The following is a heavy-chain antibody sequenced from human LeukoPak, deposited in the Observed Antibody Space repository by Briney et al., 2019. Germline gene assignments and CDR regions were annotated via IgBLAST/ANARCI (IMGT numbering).Heavy chain of an antibody. Sequence: ASVKVSCKTSGYFFPSYGISWVRQAPGQGLEWIGWITPSNGNTHYAQNFQGRVTVTTDTSTSTVYMELGSLRSDDTAVYYCARDHSSSCQLLDYWGQGTLVTVSS. CDR3: ARDHSSSCQLLDY. V-gene: IGHV1-18*01. CDR2: ITPSNGNT. CDR1: GYFFPSYG. J-gene: IGHJ4*02. D-gene: IGHD6-13*01.